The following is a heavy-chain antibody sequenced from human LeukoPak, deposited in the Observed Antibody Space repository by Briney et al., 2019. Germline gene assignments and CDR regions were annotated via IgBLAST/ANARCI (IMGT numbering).Heavy chain of an antibody. CDR3: ARGSSSWYDAFDI. J-gene: IGHJ3*02. Sequence: GGSLRLSCAASGFTFSSYWMSWVRQAPGKGLEWVANIKQDGSEKYYVDSVKGRFTISRDNAKNSLYLQMNSLRAEDTAVYYCARGSSSWYDAFDIWGQGTMVTVSS. V-gene: IGHV3-7*01. CDR1: GFTFSSYW. CDR2: IKQDGSEK. D-gene: IGHD6-13*01.